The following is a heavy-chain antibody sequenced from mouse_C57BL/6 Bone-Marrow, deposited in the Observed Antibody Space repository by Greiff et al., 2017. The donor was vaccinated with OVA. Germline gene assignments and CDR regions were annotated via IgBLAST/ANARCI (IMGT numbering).Heavy chain of an antibody. CDR2: IYPGSGST. Sequence: VKLVESGAELVKPGASVKMSCKASGYTFTSYWITWVKQRPGQGLEWIGDIYPGSGSTNYNEKFKSKATLTVDTSSSTAYMQLSSLTSEDSAVYYCARGWYAMDYWGQGTSVTVSS. V-gene: IGHV1-55*01. J-gene: IGHJ4*01. CDR1: GYTFTSYW. CDR3: ARGWYAMDY. D-gene: IGHD1-1*02.